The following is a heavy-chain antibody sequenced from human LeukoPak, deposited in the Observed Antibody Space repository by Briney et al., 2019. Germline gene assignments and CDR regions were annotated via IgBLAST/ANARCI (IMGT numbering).Heavy chain of an antibody. J-gene: IGHJ3*02. V-gene: IGHV4-34*01. Sequence: KPSETLSLTCVVNGGSFSNYYWTWIRQPPGKGLQWLGEINQSGTTNYNPSLKSRVTISVDTSKNQFSLKLSSVTAADTAVYYCARGSPWIQLAYAFDIWGQGTMVTDSS. CDR1: GGSFSNYY. D-gene: IGHD5-18*01. CDR3: ARGSPWIQLAYAFDI. CDR2: INQSGTT.